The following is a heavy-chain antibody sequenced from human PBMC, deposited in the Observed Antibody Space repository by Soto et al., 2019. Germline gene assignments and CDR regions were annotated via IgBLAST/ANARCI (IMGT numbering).Heavy chain of an antibody. CDR2: ISYDGSNK. CDR3: ARDLRRAYDDYDSFSLGH. V-gene: IGHV3-30-3*01. Sequence: QVHLVESGGGVVQPGRSLRLSCTASGFTFSSYTMHWVRQAPGKGLEWVALISYDGSNKYYADSVKGRFTISRDNSKNTLYLRMNSLTAEDTAVYYCARDLRRAYDDYDSFSLGHWGQGTLVTVSS. J-gene: IGHJ4*02. CDR1: GFTFSSYT. D-gene: IGHD5-12*01.